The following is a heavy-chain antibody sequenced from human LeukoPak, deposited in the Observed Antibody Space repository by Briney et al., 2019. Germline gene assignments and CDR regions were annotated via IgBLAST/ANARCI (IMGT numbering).Heavy chain of an antibody. V-gene: IGHV3-49*03. CDR3: TRGGDYGPPKY. Sequence: GGSLRLSCTASGFTFGDYAMSWFRQAPGKGRGWVGFIRSKAYGGTTEYAASVKGRFTISRDDSKSIAYLQMNSLKTEDTAVYYCTRGGDYGPPKYWGQGTLVTVSS. CDR1: GFTFGDYA. CDR2: IRSKAYGGTT. D-gene: IGHD4-17*01. J-gene: IGHJ4*02.